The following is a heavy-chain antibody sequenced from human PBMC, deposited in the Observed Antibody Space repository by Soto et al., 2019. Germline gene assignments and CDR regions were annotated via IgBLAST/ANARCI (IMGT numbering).Heavy chain of an antibody. V-gene: IGHV3-33*01. CDR2: IWYDGSNK. J-gene: IGHJ6*02. CDR1: GFTFSSYG. D-gene: IGHD2-2*01. CDR3: ARGAIVVVPAAWVGGMDV. Sequence: GGSLRLSCAASGFTFSSYGMHWVRQAPGKGLEWVAVIWYDGSNKYYADSVKGRFTISRDNSKNTLYLQMNSLRAEDTAVYYCARGAIVVVPAAWVGGMDVWGQGTTVTVSS.